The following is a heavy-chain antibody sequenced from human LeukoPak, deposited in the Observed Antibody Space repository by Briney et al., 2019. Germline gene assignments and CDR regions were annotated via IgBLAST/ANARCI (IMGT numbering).Heavy chain of an antibody. CDR1: GFTFSSYW. CDR2: IKQDGSEK. Sequence: GGSLRLSCAASGFTFSSYWMSWVRQAPGKGLEWVANIKQDGSEKYYVDYVKGRFTISRDNAKNSLYLQMNSLRAEDTAVYYCARDKQGTPLFNTETRLDYWGQGTLVTVSS. CDR3: ARDKQGTPLFNTETRLDY. V-gene: IGHV3-7*01. J-gene: IGHJ4*02. D-gene: IGHD2-15*01.